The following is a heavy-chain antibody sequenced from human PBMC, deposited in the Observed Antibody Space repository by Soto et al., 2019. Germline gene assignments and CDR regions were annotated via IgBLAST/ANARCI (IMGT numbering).Heavy chain of an antibody. J-gene: IGHJ4*02. CDR1: GGSISSSNW. CDR3: AAHSGSTYGPLDY. V-gene: IGHV4-4*02. D-gene: IGHD3-10*01. Sequence: QVQLQESGPGLVKPSGTLSLTCAVSGGSISSSNWWSWVRQPPGKGLDWIGEIYHSGSTNYNPSLKSPITIAVDKSKNQFSLKLSSVTAADTAVYYCAAHSGSTYGPLDYWGQGNLVTVSS. CDR2: IYHSGST.